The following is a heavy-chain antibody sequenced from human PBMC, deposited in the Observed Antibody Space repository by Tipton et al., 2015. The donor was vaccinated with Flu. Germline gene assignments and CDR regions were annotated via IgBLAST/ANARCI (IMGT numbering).Heavy chain of an antibody. CDR2: ISSSGSTI. CDR3: ARDRGGSYYPTDAFDF. Sequence: SLRLSCAASGFTFSDYYMSWIRQAPGKGLEWVSHISSSGSTINYADSVEGRFTISRDNAKRSVYLQMNSLRAEDTAVYYCARDRGGSYYPTDAFDFWGQGKMVTVTS. V-gene: IGHV3-11*01. D-gene: IGHD1-26*01. J-gene: IGHJ3*01. CDR1: GFTFSDYY.